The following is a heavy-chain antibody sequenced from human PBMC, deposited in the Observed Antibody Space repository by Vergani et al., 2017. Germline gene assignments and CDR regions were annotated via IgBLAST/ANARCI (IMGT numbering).Heavy chain of an antibody. J-gene: IGHJ6*02. CDR1: GGSISSTSYY. D-gene: IGHD2-15*01. CDR3: ARGPHIVVVADANYYYYGMDV. CDR2: IYYSGST. Sequence: QVQLQESGPGLVKPSETLSLTCTVSGGSISSTSYYWGWIRQPPGKGLEWIGSIYYSGSTHYKSSLKSRVTISVDTSKNQFSLKLSSVTAADTAVYYCARGPHIVVVADANYYYYGMDVWGQGP. V-gene: IGHV4-39*01.